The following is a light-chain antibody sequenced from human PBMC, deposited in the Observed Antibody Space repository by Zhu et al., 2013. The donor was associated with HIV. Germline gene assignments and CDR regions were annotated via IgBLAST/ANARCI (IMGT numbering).Light chain of an antibody. CDR3: HQYNHWPPGT. Sequence: EIVLTQSPGTLFLSPGERATLSCRAGQRVSSSYLAWYQQKPGQAPRLLIYGASSRATGIPDRFSGSGSGTEFTLTISSPQSEDSAVYYCHQYNHWPPGTFGGGTKVEIK. CDR2: GAS. V-gene: IGKV3-20*01. CDR1: QRVSSSY. J-gene: IGKJ4*01.